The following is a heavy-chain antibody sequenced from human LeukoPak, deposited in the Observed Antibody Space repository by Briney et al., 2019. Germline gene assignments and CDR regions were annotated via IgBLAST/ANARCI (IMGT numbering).Heavy chain of an antibody. Sequence: SVKVSCKASGYIFSSYGISWVRQAPGQGLEWMGRIIPILGIAHYAQTFRGRVTITAETFTSTAYMELRSVRSEDTAGYYCAPPEPPSRYCSGGSCYSRSGMHAFDIWGQGTMVTVSS. J-gene: IGHJ3*02. CDR1: GYIFSSYG. V-gene: IGHV1-69*04. CDR3: APPEPPSRYCSGGSCYSRSGMHAFDI. D-gene: IGHD2-15*01. CDR2: IIPILGIA.